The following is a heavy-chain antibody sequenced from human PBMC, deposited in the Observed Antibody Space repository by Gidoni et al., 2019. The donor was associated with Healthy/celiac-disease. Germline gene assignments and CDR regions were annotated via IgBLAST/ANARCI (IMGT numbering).Heavy chain of an antibody. Sequence: QVTLRASGPALVKPTQTLPLTCTFPGFSLRTSGMCVSWIRQPPGKALEWLALIDWDDDKYYSTSLKTRLTISKDTSKNQVVLTMTNMDPVDTATYYCARIYSSGWVYFDYWGQGTLVTVSS. CDR1: GFSLRTSGMC. D-gene: IGHD6-19*01. J-gene: IGHJ4*02. V-gene: IGHV2-70*01. CDR3: ARIYSSGWVYFDY. CDR2: IDWDDDK.